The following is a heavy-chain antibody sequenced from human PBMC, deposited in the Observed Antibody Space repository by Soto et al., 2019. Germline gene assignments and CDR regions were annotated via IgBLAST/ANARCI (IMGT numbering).Heavy chain of an antibody. CDR3: AREHIVMDIAAILYDY. J-gene: IGHJ4*02. D-gene: IGHD2-15*01. CDR2: ISYDGTNI. Sequence: PGESLKISCAASGFSFSSYWMSWVRQAPGKGLEWVAAISYDGTNINYADSVNGRFTVSRDNSKNTVYLQVNSLRAEDTAVYYCAREHIVMDIAAILYDYWGQGTPVTVSS. CDR1: GFSFSSYW. V-gene: IGHV3-30-3*01.